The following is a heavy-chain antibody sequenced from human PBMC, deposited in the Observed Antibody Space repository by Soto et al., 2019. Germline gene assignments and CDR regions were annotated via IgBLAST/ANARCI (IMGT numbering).Heavy chain of an antibody. J-gene: IGHJ4*02. CDR3: ARHSEGVYDAVTTCGDY. D-gene: IGHD4-17*01. Sequence: EVQLVQSGAEVKKPGESLRISCKGSGYSFTSYWISWVRQMPGKGLEWMGRIDPSDSYTNYSPSFQGHVTISADKSISTADLQWSSRKASDTAMYYCARHSEGVYDAVTTCGDYWGQGTLVTVSS. CDR1: GYSFTSYW. V-gene: IGHV5-10-1*03. CDR2: IDPSDSYT.